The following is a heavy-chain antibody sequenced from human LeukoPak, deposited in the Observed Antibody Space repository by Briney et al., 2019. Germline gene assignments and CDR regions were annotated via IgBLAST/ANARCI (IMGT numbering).Heavy chain of an antibody. CDR2: INSDGSST. CDR3: ARVGSNCGGDCYPYAFDV. V-gene: IGHV3-74*01. J-gene: IGHJ3*01. D-gene: IGHD2-21*02. Sequence: QPGGSLRLSCAASGFIFSNYWMYWARQAPGRGLVRVSHINSDGSSTPYADSVKGRFTVSRDNAKNMLYLEMNSLSAEDTAVYYCARVGSNCGGDCYPYAFDVWGQGTVVTGSS. CDR1: GFIFSNYW.